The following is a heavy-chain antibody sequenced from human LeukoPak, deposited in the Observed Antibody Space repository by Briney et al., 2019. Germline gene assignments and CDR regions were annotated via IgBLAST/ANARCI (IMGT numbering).Heavy chain of an antibody. D-gene: IGHD3-10*01. CDR3: ARVFDYYGSGIHYYYYYYMDV. J-gene: IGHJ6*03. Sequence: MPSESLSLTCSVSAYSISSGYYWGWIRQPPGKGLAWIRIVNRIGSTSYNPSLKSRVTISVDTSKNQFSLKLTSVTAADTAVYYCARVFDYYGSGIHYYYYYYMDVWGKGTTVTVSS. CDR1: AYSISSGYY. CDR2: VNRIGST. V-gene: IGHV4-38-2*02.